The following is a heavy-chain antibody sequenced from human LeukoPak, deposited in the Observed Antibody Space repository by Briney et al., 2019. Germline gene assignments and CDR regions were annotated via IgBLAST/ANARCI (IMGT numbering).Heavy chain of an antibody. CDR3: AKDTSIGRYCTNGVCSPFDY. CDR2: ISDTGATT. J-gene: IGHJ4*02. CDR1: VYTFSSYA. V-gene: IGHV3-23*01. Sequence: GGSLRLSCAGSVYTFSSYAMSWVRQAPGKGLEWVSAISDTGATTYDADSVKGRFTISRDNSRSTLYLQMNSLRAEDTALYYCAKDTSIGRYCTNGVCSPFDYWGQGTLVTVSS. D-gene: IGHD2-8*01.